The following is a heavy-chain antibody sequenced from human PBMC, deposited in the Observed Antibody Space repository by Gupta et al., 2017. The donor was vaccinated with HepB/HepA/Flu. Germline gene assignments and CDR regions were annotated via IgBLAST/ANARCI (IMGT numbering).Heavy chain of an antibody. D-gene: IGHD1-7*01. Sequence: QVQLVQSGAEVKKPGASVKVSCKASGYTFTSYSTNWVRQASGQGLEWMGWMDSDTGNTGYAQKFQGRVTLSRSTSISTAYLELTSLTSEDTAVYYCARNLPKTGTFDYWGQGTLVTVSS. CDR2: MDSDTGNT. CDR3: ARNLPKTGTFDY. CDR1: GYTFTSYS. J-gene: IGHJ4*02. V-gene: IGHV1-8*01.